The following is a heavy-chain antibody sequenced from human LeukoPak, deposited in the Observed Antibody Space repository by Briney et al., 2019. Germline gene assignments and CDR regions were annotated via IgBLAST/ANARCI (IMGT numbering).Heavy chain of an antibody. V-gene: IGHV1-8*03. Sequence: GASVKVSCKASGYTFTSYDINWVRQATGQGLEWMGWMNPNSGNTGYAQKFQGRVTITRNTSISTAYMELSSLRSEDTAVYYCARGAHYDFLSGGDFDYWGQGTLVTVSS. CDR2: MNPNSGNT. CDR1: GYTFTSYD. D-gene: IGHD3-3*01. CDR3: ARGAHYDFLSGGDFDY. J-gene: IGHJ4*02.